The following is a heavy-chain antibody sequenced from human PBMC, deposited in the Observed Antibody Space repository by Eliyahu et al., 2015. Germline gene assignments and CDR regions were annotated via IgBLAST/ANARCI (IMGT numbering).Heavy chain of an antibody. Sequence: QVQLVQSGAEVKKPGSSVKVSCXASGGTFXNYAISWVRQGPGQGLEWMGGIIPIFGTANYAQKFQGRVTITADEFASTAYMELSSLRSEDTAVYYCARGPDTSNSYYYNYWGQGTLVTVSS. CDR3: ARGPDTSNSYYYNY. CDR1: GGTFXNYA. CDR2: IIPIFGTA. D-gene: IGHD3-22*01. J-gene: IGHJ4*02. V-gene: IGHV1-69*01.